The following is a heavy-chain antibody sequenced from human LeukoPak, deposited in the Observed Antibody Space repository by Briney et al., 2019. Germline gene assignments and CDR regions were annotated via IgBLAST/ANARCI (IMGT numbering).Heavy chain of an antibody. J-gene: IGHJ4*02. Sequence: PGGSLRLSCAASGFTFSSYSMNWVRQAPGKGLEWVSSISSSSSYIYYADSVKGRFTISRDNAKNSLYLQMNSLRAEDTAVYYCARSDRYYDSSGYYNDYWGQGTLVTVSS. V-gene: IGHV3-21*01. D-gene: IGHD3-22*01. CDR1: GFTFSSYS. CDR3: ARSDRYYDSSGYYNDY. CDR2: ISSSSSYI.